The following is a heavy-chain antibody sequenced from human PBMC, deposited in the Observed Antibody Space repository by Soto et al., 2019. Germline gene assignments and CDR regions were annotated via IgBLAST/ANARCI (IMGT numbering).Heavy chain of an antibody. J-gene: IGHJ4*02. CDR2: ISSDGSNE. CDR1: GFTFSTYD. V-gene: IGHV3-30*18. D-gene: IGHD4-17*01. CDR3: AKDLGXXXXXDGADY. Sequence: QVQLVESGGGVVQPGRSLRLSCAASGFTFSTYDMHWVRQAPGKGLEWVAVISSDGSNEYYADSVKGRFTISRDNSKNTLYVQMNSLRAEDTAVYYCAKDLGXXXXXDGADYWGQGTLVTVSS.